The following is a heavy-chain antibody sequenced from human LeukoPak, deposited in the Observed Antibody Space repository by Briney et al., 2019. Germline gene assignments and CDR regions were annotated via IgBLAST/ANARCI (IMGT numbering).Heavy chain of an antibody. CDR3: ARTSYYFDS. Sequence: PGGSLRLSCTASGFTFSNYWMHRVRQAPGKGLVWVSRISGDGMNTAYADSVKGQFTISRDNAKNTLYLQMNSLRVEDTAVYYCARTSYYFDSWGQGTLVTVSS. CDR1: GFTFSNYW. J-gene: IGHJ4*02. V-gene: IGHV3-74*01. CDR2: ISGDGMNT. D-gene: IGHD3-16*01.